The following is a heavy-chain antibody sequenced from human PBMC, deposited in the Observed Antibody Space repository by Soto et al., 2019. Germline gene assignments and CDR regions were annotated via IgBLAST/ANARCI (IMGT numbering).Heavy chain of an antibody. D-gene: IGHD4-17*01. V-gene: IGHV4-61*01. Sequence: QVQLQESGPGLVKPSETLSLTCTVSGGSVSSGSYYWSWIRQPPGKGLEWIGYIYYSGSTNYNPSLKRRVTISVDTSKNQFSLKLSSVTAADTAVYYCAREGDYAEYYAWFDPWGQGTLFTVSS. CDR2: IYYSGST. J-gene: IGHJ5*02. CDR3: AREGDYAEYYAWFDP. CDR1: GGSVSSGSYY.